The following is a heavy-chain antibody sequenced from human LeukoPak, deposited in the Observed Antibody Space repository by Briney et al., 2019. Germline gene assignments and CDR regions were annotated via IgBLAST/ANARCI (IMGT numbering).Heavy chain of an antibody. CDR3: VKGVVYDSSGYFHLDY. CDR2: VSVNADST. J-gene: IGHJ4*02. V-gene: IGHV3-43*02. Sequence: GGSLRLSCAASGFTFDHYAMHWVRQAPGKGPEWVSLVSVNADSTYYADSVRGRFTISRDNNNDSLYLQMHSLRTDDTALYYCVKGVVYDSSGYFHLDYWGQGTLVTVSS. CDR1: GFTFDHYA. D-gene: IGHD3-22*01.